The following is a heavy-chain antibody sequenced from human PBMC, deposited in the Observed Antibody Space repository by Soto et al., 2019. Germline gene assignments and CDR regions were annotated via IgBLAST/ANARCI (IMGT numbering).Heavy chain of an antibody. D-gene: IGHD6-6*01. CDR3: ARGDSSSGLDP. Sequence: QVQVVQSGTEVKKPGASVKVSCKASGNTFTNYGISWVRQAPGQGLEWMGWISAYNGNTNYAQIFQGRVTLTTDTSTTTAYMELRSLRSDDTAVYYCARGDSSSGLDPWGQGTLVTVSS. CDR2: ISAYNGNT. CDR1: GNTFTNYG. V-gene: IGHV1-18*01. J-gene: IGHJ5*02.